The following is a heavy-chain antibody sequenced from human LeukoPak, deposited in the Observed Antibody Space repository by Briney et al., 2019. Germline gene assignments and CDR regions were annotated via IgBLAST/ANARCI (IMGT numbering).Heavy chain of an antibody. V-gene: IGHV1-69*05. CDR1: GGTFSSYA. CDR3: ARTYYDDSSGYYLDY. Sequence: SVKVSCKASGGTFSSYAISWVRQAPGQGLEWMGRIIPIFGTANYAQKFQGRVTITTDESTSTAYMELSSLRSEDTAVYYCARTYYDDSSGYYLDYWGQGTLVTVSS. CDR2: IIPIFGTA. D-gene: IGHD3-22*01. J-gene: IGHJ4*02.